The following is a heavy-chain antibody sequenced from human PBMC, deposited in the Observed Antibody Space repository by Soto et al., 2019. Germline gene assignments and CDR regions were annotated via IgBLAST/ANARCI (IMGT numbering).Heavy chain of an antibody. CDR3: ARVTGGYYYYYGMDV. CDR1: GGTFSSYA. D-gene: IGHD2-15*01. J-gene: IGHJ6*02. CDR2: IIPIFGTA. V-gene: IGHV1-69*13. Sequence: GASVKVSCKASGGTFSSYAISWVRQAPGQGLEWMEGIIPIFGTANYAQKFQDRVTIAADESTSTAYMELSSLRSEDTAVYYCARVTGGYYYYYGMDVWGQGTTVTVSS.